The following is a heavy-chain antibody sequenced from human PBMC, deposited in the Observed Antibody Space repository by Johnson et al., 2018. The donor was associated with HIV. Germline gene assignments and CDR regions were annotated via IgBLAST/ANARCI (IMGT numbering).Heavy chain of an antibody. CDR1: GFTVSSNY. J-gene: IGHJ3*02. CDR3: ARGGGYSGYDRGGRAFDI. V-gene: IGHV3-53*01. CDR2: IYSGGIT. D-gene: IGHD5-12*01. Sequence: VQLVESGGGLIQPGGSLRLSCAASGFTVSSNYMSWVRQAPGKGLEWVSVIYSGGITYYADSVKGRFTISRDNSKNSLYLQMNSLKTEDTAVYYCARGGGYSGYDRGGRAFDIWGQGTMVTVSS.